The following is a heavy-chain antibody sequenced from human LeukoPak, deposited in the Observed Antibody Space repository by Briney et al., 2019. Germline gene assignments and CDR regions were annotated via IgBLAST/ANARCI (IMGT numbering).Heavy chain of an antibody. CDR1: GGPISSYY. CDR3: ARVGYNWNHFDY. CDR2: FHTSGNT. V-gene: IGHV4-4*07. D-gene: IGHD1-20*01. J-gene: IGHJ4*02. Sequence: SETLSLTRTVSGGPISSYYWSWIRQPAGKGLEWIGRFHTSGNTDYNPSLMSRVTMSVDTSKNQFSLKLNSVTAADTAVYYCARVGYNWNHFDYWGQGTLVTVSS.